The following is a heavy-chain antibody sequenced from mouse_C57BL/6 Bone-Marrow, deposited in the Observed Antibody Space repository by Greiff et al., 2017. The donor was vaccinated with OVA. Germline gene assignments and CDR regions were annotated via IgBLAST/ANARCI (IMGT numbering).Heavy chain of an antibody. D-gene: IGHD2-4*01. CDR3: ATPYYDYYYAMDY. V-gene: IGHV1-82*01. J-gene: IGHJ4*01. CDR2: IYPGDGDT. CDR1: GYAFSSSW. Sequence: QVQLKQSGPELVKPGASVKISCKASGYAFSSSWMNWVKQRPGKGLEWIGRIYPGDGDTNYNGKFKGKATLTADKSSSTAYMQLSSLTSEDSAVYFCATPYYDYYYAMDYWGQGTAVTVSS.